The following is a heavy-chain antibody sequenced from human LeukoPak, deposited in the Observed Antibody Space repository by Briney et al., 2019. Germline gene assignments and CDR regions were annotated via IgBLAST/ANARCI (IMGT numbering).Heavy chain of an antibody. CDR3: ARDKNDFWSGSPSDYFYGMDV. D-gene: IGHD3-3*01. CDR2: ISPHNGNT. V-gene: IGHV1-18*01. CDR1: GYTFANYG. Sequence: ASVKVSCKAPGYTFANYGFNWVRQAPGQGLEWMGWISPHNGNTNYEQNLQGRVTMTTDTFTSTAYMELRSLRSDDTAVYYCARDKNDFWSGSPSDYFYGMDVWGQGTTVTVSS. J-gene: IGHJ6*02.